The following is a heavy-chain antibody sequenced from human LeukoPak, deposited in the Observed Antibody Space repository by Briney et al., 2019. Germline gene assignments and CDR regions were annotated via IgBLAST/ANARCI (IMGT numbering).Heavy chain of an antibody. CDR2: INPSGGST. D-gene: IGHD2-21*01. CDR1: GYTFTSYY. J-gene: IGHJ4*02. V-gene: IGHV1-46*01. CDR3: ARADCGGDCYPSTYFDY. Sequence: ASVKVSCKASGYTFTSYYMHWVRQAPGQGLEWMGIINPSGGSTSYAQKFQGRVTMTRDTSTSTVYMELSSLRSEDTAVHYCARADCGGDCYPSTYFDYWGQGTLVTVSS.